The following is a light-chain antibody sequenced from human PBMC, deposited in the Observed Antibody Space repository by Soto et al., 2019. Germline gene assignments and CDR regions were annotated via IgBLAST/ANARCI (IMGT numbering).Light chain of an antibody. V-gene: IGKV3-20*01. Sequence: EIVLTQSPGTLSLSPGERATLSCRASQSVTTNFLAWYQQKPGQAPRLLIYHVSSRATGIPDRFSGSGSGTDFTFTISRPEPEDFAGYYWQQYSYSRPGYPFCQGTNLEIK. J-gene: IGKJ2*01. CDR3: QQYSYSRPGYP. CDR2: HVS. CDR1: QSVTTNF.